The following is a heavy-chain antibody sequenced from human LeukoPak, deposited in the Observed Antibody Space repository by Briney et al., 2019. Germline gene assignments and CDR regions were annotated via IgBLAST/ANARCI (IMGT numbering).Heavy chain of an antibody. J-gene: IGHJ4*02. CDR3: TRGSYDFWSAERDY. CDR2: IRSKANSYAT. CDR1: GFTFSGSA. Sequence: GGSLKLSCAAPGFTFSGSAMHWVRQASGKGLEWVGRIRSKANSYATAYAASVKGRFTISRDDSKNTAYLQMNSLKTEDTAVYYCTRGSYDFWSAERDYWGQGTLVTVSS. V-gene: IGHV3-73*01. D-gene: IGHD3-3*01.